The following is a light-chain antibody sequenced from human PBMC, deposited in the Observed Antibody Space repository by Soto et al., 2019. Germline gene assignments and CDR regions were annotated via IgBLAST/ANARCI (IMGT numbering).Light chain of an antibody. CDR3: QQYAASPRT. Sequence: EVVLTQSPGTLSLSPRERATLSCRASQSVSNNYLAWYQHKPGQAPRLLIYGASNRAPGIPDRFSGSGSGPDFPLTISRLEPEDFAVCYCQQYAASPRTFGQGTLVEVK. CDR1: QSVSNNY. V-gene: IGKV3-20*01. J-gene: IGKJ1*01. CDR2: GAS.